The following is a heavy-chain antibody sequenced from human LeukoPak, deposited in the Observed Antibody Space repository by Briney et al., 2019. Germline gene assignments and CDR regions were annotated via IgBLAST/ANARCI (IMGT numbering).Heavy chain of an antibody. J-gene: IGHJ4*02. CDR3: AKGVNYYDSSGYYPYYFDY. V-gene: IGHV3-23*01. CDR1: GFTFSQAW. CDR2: ISGSGGST. Sequence: GGSLRLSCEGSGFTFSQAWMSWVRQAPGKGLEWVSAISGSGGSTYYADSVKGRFTISRDNSKNTLFLQMNSLRAEDTAVYYCAKGVNYYDSSGYYPYYFDYWGQGTLVTVSS. D-gene: IGHD3-22*01.